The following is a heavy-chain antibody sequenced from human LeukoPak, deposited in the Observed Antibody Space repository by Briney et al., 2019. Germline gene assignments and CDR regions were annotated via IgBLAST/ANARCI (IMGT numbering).Heavy chain of an antibody. V-gene: IGHV3-9*01. Sequence: GRSLRLSCAASGFTFDDYAMHWVRQAPGKGLEWGSGISWNSGSIGYADSVKGRFTISRDNAKNSLYLQMNSLRAEDTALYYCAKGNYYDLPYYFDYWGQGTLVTVSS. CDR1: GFTFDDYA. CDR3: AKGNYYDLPYYFDY. J-gene: IGHJ4*02. CDR2: ISWNSGSI. D-gene: IGHD3-22*01.